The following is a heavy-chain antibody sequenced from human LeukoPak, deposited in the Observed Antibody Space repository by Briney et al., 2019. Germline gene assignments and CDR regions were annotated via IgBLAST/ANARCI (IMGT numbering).Heavy chain of an antibody. CDR2: ISGSGGST. CDR3: AKKVIEWLRFGSYFDY. J-gene: IGHJ4*02. CDR1: GFTFSSYA. V-gene: IGHV3-23*01. D-gene: IGHD5-12*01. Sequence: GGSLRLSCAASGFTFSSYAMSWVRQAPGKGLEWVSAISGSGGSTYYADSVKGRFTISRDNSKNTLYLQMNSLRAEDTAVYYCAKKVIEWLRFGSYFDYWGQGPLVTVSS.